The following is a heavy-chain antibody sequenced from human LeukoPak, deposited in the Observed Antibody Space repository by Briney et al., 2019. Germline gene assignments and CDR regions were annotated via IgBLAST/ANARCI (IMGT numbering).Heavy chain of an antibody. Sequence: ASVKVPCKASGYTFTGYYMHWVRQAPGQGLEWMGWINPNSGGTNYAQKFQGRVTMTRDTSISTAYMELSGLTSDDTAVYYCARPYCSGGSCHDYFDYWGQGTLVTVSS. J-gene: IGHJ4*02. V-gene: IGHV1-2*02. CDR2: INPNSGGT. D-gene: IGHD2-15*01. CDR3: ARPYCSGGSCHDYFDY. CDR1: GYTFTGYY.